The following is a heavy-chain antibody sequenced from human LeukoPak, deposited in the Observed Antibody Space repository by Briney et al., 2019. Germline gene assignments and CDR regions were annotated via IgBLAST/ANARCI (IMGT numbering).Heavy chain of an antibody. Sequence: ASVKVSCKASGYTFTSYAMNWVRQAPGQGLEWMGGFDPEDGETIYAQKFQGRVTMTEDTSTDTAYMELSSLRSEDTAVYYCATGPYCSSTSCYSDDAFDIWGQGTMVTVSS. J-gene: IGHJ3*02. CDR1: GYTFTSYA. CDR3: ATGPYCSSTSCYSDDAFDI. V-gene: IGHV1-24*01. CDR2: FDPEDGET. D-gene: IGHD2-2*01.